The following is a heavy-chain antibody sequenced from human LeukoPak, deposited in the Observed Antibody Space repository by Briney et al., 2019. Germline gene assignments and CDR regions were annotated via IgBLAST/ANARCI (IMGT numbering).Heavy chain of an antibody. CDR2: ISHDGTI. V-gene: IGHV3-74*01. CDR1: GFTFSSYV. D-gene: IGHD5-24*01. CDR3: ARDWVYKIDY. Sequence: LSGGSLRLSCETAGFTFSSYVMHWVRRTPGKGLVWASRISHDGTISYADSVKGRFAISRDNAKNTLTLQMNSLRVEDTAVYFCARDWVYKIDYWGRGTLVTASS. J-gene: IGHJ4*02.